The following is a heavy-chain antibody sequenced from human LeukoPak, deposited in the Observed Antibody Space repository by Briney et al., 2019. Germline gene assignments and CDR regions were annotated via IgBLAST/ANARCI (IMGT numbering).Heavy chain of an antibody. CDR3: ARHLDGYRRGDDF. CDR2: MYYSGNT. CDR1: GGPISSSNYF. J-gene: IGHJ4*02. Sequence: SETLSLTCAVSGGPISSSNYFWDWIRQPPGKGLEWIGSMYYSGNTYYNPSLKSRATISVDSSKNQLSLMLRSVTVADTAVYYCARHLDGYRRGDDFWGQGSLVTVSS. D-gene: IGHD5-24*01. V-gene: IGHV4-39*01.